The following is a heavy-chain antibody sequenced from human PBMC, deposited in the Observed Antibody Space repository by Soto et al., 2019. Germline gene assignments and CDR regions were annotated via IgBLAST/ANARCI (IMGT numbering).Heavy chain of an antibody. Sequence: EVHLVESGGNLVQPGRSLRLSCSGSGFTFGDYALSWFRQAPGKGLEWVSFITSRRYGGTTHYAASVKGRFTISRADSKSSAFLQISSLKIEDTAMYYCARLPREKGGAHPFDLWGPGTPVTVS. CDR2: ITSRRYGGTT. J-gene: IGHJ4*02. CDR3: ARLPREKGGAHPFDL. CDR1: GFTFGDYA. V-gene: IGHV3-49*03. D-gene: IGHD3-10*01.